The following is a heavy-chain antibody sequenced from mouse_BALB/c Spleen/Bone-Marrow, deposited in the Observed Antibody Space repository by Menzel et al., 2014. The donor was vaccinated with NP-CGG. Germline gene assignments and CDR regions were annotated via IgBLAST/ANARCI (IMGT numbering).Heavy chain of an antibody. CDR2: IHYSGST. J-gene: IGHJ1*01. D-gene: IGHD1-1*01. CDR3: ASSTTVVADGYFDV. Sequence: EVKVEESGPDLVKPSQSLSLTCTVTGYSITSGYSWHWIRQFPGNKLEWMGYIHYSGSTSYNPSLKSRISITRDTSKNQFFLQLNSVTTEDTATYYCASSTTVVADGYFDVWGAGTTVTVSS. V-gene: IGHV3-1*02. CDR1: GYSITSGYS.